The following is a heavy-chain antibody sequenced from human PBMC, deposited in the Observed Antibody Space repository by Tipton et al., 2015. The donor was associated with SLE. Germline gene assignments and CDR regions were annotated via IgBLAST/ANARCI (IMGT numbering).Heavy chain of an antibody. CDR3: ARESSAAGTRWFDP. V-gene: IGHV4-39*07. J-gene: IGHJ5*02. D-gene: IGHD6-13*01. CDR1: DGSIRSTNYY. CDR2: IFYTGST. Sequence: TLSLTCTVSDGSIRSTNYYWGWIRQPPGKGLEWIGSIFYTGSTYYNPSLKSRVSFSIDTSKHQFSLKLNSVTAADTAVYYCARESSAAGTRWFDPWGQGGLVTVSS.